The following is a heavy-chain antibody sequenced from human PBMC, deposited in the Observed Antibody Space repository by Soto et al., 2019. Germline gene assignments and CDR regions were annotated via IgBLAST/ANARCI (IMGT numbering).Heavy chain of an antibody. J-gene: IGHJ5*01. D-gene: IGHD1-1*01. Sequence: PSQTLSLTCTVSGASISCFYLSWIRKSAGKGLEWIGRIHATGTTDYNPSLKSRVMMSVDTSKKQFSLKLRSVTAADTAVYYCVRDGTKTLRDWFDSWGQGISVTVSS. CDR1: GASISCFY. CDR2: IHATGTT. V-gene: IGHV4-4*07. CDR3: VRDGTKTLRDWFDS.